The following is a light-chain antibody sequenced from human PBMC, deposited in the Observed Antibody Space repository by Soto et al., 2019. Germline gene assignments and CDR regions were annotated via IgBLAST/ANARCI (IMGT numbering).Light chain of an antibody. V-gene: IGKV3-15*01. Sequence: EIVMTQSPATLSVSPGERATLSCRASQSVDINLAWYQKKAGQAPRLLIYGASTRATAIPARFSGSGSGTEFTLTISSLQSEDFAVYYCQQYSNWPSITFGQGTRLEIK. CDR1: QSVDIN. CDR2: GAS. J-gene: IGKJ5*01. CDR3: QQYSNWPSIT.